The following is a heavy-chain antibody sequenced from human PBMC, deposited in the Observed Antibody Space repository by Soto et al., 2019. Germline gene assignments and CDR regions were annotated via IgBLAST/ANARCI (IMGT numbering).Heavy chain of an antibody. CDR2: VYYSGAT. D-gene: IGHD2-21*01. CDR3: ARGNDWKSSTFDI. V-gene: IGHV4-59*11. J-gene: IGHJ3*02. CDR1: GGSLTDHY. Sequence: QVQLQESGPGLVKPSETLSLTCTVAGGSLTDHYWNWFRQSPGRGLRWIGYVYYSGATSYNPSLTSRVTMTVDTSKNQFSLKLRSVTAADTAVYFCARGNDWKSSTFDIWGQGTMVSVSS.